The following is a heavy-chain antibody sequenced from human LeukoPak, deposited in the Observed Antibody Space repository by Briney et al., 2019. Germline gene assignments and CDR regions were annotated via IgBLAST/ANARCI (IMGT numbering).Heavy chain of an antibody. Sequence: PGRSLRLSCAGSGFTFSNYWMSWVRQAPGKGLEWVANINQDGSEKYYVDSVKGRFTISRDNAKNSLYLQMNSLRAEDTAVYYCAREGGGQDGLDVWGQGTTVTVFS. D-gene: IGHD2-15*01. J-gene: IGHJ6*02. CDR2: INQDGSEK. CDR1: GFTFSNYW. CDR3: AREGGGQDGLDV. V-gene: IGHV3-7*05.